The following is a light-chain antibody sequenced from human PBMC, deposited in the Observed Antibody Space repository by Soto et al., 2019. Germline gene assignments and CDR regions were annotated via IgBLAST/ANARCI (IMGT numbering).Light chain of an antibody. J-gene: IGKJ1*01. Sequence: DIQMTQSPSSLSASVGDRVTITCRASQIIDNYLNWYQQKPGKAPRLLIYTSSSLQSGVPSRFTGSGSGTDFTLTISSLQAEDFASYYCQQSYSAPWTFGQGTKVEI. CDR3: QQSYSAPWT. V-gene: IGKV1-39*01. CDR1: QIIDNY. CDR2: TSS.